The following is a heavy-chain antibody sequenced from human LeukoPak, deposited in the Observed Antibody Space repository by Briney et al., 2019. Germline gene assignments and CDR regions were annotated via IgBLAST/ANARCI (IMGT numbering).Heavy chain of an antibody. CDR2: IYCSGST. Sequence: KSSETLSLTRTVSGGSISSYYWSWIRQPPGKGLEWIGYIYCSGSTNYNPSLKSRVTISVDTSKNQFSLKLSSVTAADTAVYYCARLLSMVRGVVDYFDYWGRGTLVTVSS. CDR1: GGSISSYY. V-gene: IGHV4-59*01. CDR3: ARLLSMVRGVVDYFDY. D-gene: IGHD3-10*01. J-gene: IGHJ4*02.